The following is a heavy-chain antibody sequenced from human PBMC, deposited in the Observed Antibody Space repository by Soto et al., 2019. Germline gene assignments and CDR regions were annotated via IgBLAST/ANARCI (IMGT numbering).Heavy chain of an antibody. CDR2: ISYDGSNK. CDR1: GFTFSSYG. Sequence: PGGSLRLSCAASGFTFSSYGMHWVRQAPGKGLEWVAVISYDGSNKYYADSVKGRFTISRDNSKNTLYLQMNSLRAEDTAVYYCAKDGRDGYNYYYGMDVWGQGTTVTVSS. D-gene: IGHD5-12*01. CDR3: AKDGRDGYNYYYGMDV. V-gene: IGHV3-30*18. J-gene: IGHJ6*02.